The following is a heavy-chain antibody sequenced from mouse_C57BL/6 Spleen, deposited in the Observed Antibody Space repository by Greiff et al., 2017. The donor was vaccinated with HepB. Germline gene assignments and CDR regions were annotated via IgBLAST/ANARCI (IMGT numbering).Heavy chain of an antibody. Sequence: EVHLVESGPGLVKPSQSLSLTCSVTGYSITSGYYWNWIRQFPGNKLEWMGYISYDGSNNYNPSLKNRISITRDTSKNQFFLKLNSVTTEDTATYYCARGEDYYGSRAWFAYWGQGTLVTVSA. D-gene: IGHD1-1*01. CDR3: ARGEDYYGSRAWFAY. V-gene: IGHV3-6*01. CDR2: ISYDGSN. J-gene: IGHJ3*01. CDR1: GYSITSGYY.